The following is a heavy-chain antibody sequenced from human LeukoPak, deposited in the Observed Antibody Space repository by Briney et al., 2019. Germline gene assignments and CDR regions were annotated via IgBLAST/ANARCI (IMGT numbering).Heavy chain of an antibody. V-gene: IGHV4-34*01. CDR2: INHSGST. Sequence: PETLSLTCAVYGGSFSGYYWSWIRQPPGKGLEWIGEINHSGSTNYNPSLKSRVTISVDTSKNQFSLKLSSVTAADTAVYYCARHTIFGVVIILNWFDPWGQGTLVTVSS. D-gene: IGHD3-3*01. J-gene: IGHJ5*02. CDR3: ARHTIFGVVIILNWFDP. CDR1: GGSFSGYY.